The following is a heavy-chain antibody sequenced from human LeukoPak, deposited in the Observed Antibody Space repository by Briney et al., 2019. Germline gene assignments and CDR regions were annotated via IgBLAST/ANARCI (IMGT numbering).Heavy chain of an antibody. V-gene: IGHV4-61*02. J-gene: IGHJ5*02. D-gene: IGHD2/OR15-2a*01. CDR3: ARDPFLDP. CDR2: IYTSGST. Sequence: MTSQTLSLTCTASGGSISSGSYYWSWIRQPAGKGLEWIGRIYTSGSTNYNPSLKSRVTISVDTSKNQFSLKLSSVTAADTAVYYCARDPFLDPWGQGTLVTVSS. CDR1: GGSISSGSYY.